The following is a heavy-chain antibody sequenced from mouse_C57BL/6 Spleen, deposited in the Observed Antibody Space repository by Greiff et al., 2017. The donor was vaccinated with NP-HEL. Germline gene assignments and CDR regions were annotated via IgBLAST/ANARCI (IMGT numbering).Heavy chain of an antibody. D-gene: IGHD2-2*01. CDR1: GFTFSDAW. Sequence: EVKLVESGGGLVQPGGSMKLSCAASGFTFSDAWMDWVRQSPEKGLEWVAEIRNKANNHATYYAESVKGRFTISRDDSKSSVYLQMNSLRAEDTGIYYCTKAMVKRVFFDYWGQGTTLTVSS. CDR2: IRNKANNHAT. CDR3: TKAMVKRVFFDY. J-gene: IGHJ2*01. V-gene: IGHV6-6*01.